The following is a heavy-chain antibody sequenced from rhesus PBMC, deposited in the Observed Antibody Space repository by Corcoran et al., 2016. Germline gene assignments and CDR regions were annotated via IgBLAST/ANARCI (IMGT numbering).Heavy chain of an antibody. V-gene: IGHV4-160*01. J-gene: IGHJ6*01. CDR3: ASGRGYTYSYGLDS. D-gene: IGHD5-12*01. CDR2: IYGSGGRT. Sequence: QVQLQESGPGLVKPSETLSLPCTVSGGSFSDSYYWRWIRQPPGKGLEWMVRIYGSGGRTNDTPSRKRRVTSSRDTSKNQFSLKLNSVTAADTAVYYCASGRGYTYSYGLDSWGQGVVVTVSS. CDR1: GGSFSDSYY.